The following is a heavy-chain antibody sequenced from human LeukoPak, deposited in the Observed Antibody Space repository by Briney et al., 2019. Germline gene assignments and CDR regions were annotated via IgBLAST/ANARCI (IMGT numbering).Heavy chain of an antibody. CDR2: IYYSGST. Sequence: SETLPLTCTVSGGSISSYFWSWVRQPPGKGLEWIGHIYYSGSTNYNPSLKSRVTVSVDTSKNQFSLKLSSVTAADTAVYYCARGAGNYYFYGMDVWGQGTTVTVSS. V-gene: IGHV4-59*01. CDR1: GGSISSYF. J-gene: IGHJ6*02. CDR3: ARGAGNYYFYGMDV.